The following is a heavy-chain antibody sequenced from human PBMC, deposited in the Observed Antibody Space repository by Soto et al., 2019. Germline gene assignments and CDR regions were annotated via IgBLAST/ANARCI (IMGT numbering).Heavy chain of an antibody. D-gene: IGHD4-4*01. CDR2: IDPSDSYT. CDR1: GYSFTSYW. CDR3: ATRSSPVYYYGMDV. J-gene: IGHJ6*02. V-gene: IGHV5-10-1*01. Sequence: GESLKISGKGSGYSFTSYWISWVRQMPGKGLEWMGRIDPSDSYTNYSPSFQGHVTISADKSISTAYLQWSSLKASDTAMYYCATRSSPVYYYGMDVWGQGTTVTVSS.